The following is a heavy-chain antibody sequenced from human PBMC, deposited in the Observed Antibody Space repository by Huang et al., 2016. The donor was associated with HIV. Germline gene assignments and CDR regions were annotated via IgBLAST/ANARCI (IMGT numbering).Heavy chain of an antibody. CDR3: ARHFGSWSGYFDS. D-gene: IGHD3-10*01. J-gene: IGHJ4*02. Sequence: QLQLQESGPGLVRPSETLSLICTVSGGSITDSNYYWGWIRQPPGKGLGWIGSIYYIGVTDYNPSLKSRVTMSVETSKNRFSLDIRSVAVADTAIYYCARHFGSWSGYFDSWGQGTLVRVSS. CDR1: GGSITDSNYY. CDR2: IYYIGVT. V-gene: IGHV4-39*01.